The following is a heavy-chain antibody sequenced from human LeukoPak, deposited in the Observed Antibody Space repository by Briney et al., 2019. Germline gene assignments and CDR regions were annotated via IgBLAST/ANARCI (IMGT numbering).Heavy chain of an antibody. J-gene: IGHJ6*02. CDR2: INGDGSDT. CDR1: GFTFIRHW. Sequence: GGSLRLSCAASGFTFIRHWIHWVRQAPGKGLVWVPRINGDGSDTSYADSVKGRFTVSRDNAKNTVYLQMNSLRAEDTAVYYCASGSYEGLLYYYYGMDVWGQGTTVTVSS. CDR3: ASGSYEGLLYYYYGMDV. V-gene: IGHV3-74*01. D-gene: IGHD3-22*01.